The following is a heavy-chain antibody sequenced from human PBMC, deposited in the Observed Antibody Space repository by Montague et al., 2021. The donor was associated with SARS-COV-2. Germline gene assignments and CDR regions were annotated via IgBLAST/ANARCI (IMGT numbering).Heavy chain of an antibody. CDR2: IYPGDSDT. J-gene: IGHJ6*02. CDR1: GYSFSNYW. Sequence: QSGAEVKKPGESLKISCKGSGYSFSNYWIGWVRQMPGKGLEWVELIYPGDSDTRYSPSFQGQVTISADTSISTAYLQWSSLKASDTAMYYCARHREGVDFYYFYGMDVWGQGTTVTVSS. V-gene: IGHV5-51*01. CDR3: ARHREGVDFYYFYGMDV. D-gene: IGHD3/OR15-3a*01.